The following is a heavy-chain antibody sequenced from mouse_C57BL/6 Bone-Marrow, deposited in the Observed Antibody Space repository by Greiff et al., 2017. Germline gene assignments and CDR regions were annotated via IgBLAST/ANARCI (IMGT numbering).Heavy chain of an antibody. CDR1: GYTFTDYY. CDR2: INPNNGGT. D-gene: IGHD1-1*01. J-gene: IGHJ2*01. Sequence: VQLQQSGPELVKPGASVKISCKASGYTFTDYYMNWVKQSHGKSLEWIGDINPNNGGTSYNQKFKGKATLTVDKSSSTAYMELRSLTSEDSAVYYCARWTTVVRFDYWGQGTTLTVSS. V-gene: IGHV1-26*01. CDR3: ARWTTVVRFDY.